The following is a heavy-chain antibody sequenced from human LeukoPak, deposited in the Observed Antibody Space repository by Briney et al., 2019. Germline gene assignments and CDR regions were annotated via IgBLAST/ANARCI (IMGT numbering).Heavy chain of an antibody. V-gene: IGHV4-59*01. J-gene: IGHJ6*03. Sequence: PSETLSLTCSVSGGSISGYYWSWIRQLPGERLEWIGFVYHNGRTTYNPSLESRVTISVDTSRNQVSLNLRFVTAADTALYFCARRRAESSGPSFYYFYMDVWGQGTLVTVSS. CDR1: GGSISGYY. D-gene: IGHD2-8*02. CDR3: ARRRAESSGPSFYYFYMDV. CDR2: VYHNGRT.